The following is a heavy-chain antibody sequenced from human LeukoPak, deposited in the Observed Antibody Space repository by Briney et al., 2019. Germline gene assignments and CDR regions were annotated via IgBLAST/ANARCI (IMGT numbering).Heavy chain of an antibody. CDR2: ISWNSGSI. J-gene: IGHJ6*03. D-gene: IGHD4-17*01. CDR1: GFTFDDYA. CDR3: ARGDGDYAFYYYYYMDV. V-gene: IGHV3-9*01. Sequence: GGSLRLSCAASGFTFDDYAMHWVRQAPGKGLEWVSGISWNSGSIGYADSVKGRFTISRDNAKNTLYLQMNSLRAEDTAVYYCARGDGDYAFYYYYYMDVWGKGTTVTVSS.